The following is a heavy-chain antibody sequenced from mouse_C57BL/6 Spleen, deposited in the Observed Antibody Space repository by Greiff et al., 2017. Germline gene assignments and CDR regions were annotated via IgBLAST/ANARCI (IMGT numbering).Heavy chain of an antibody. CDR1: GYAFTNYL. V-gene: IGHV1-54*01. CDR2: INPGSGGT. J-gene: IGHJ3*01. CDR3: ERTEDDGRFAY. Sequence: QVQLQQSGAELVRPGTSVKVSCKASGYAFTNYLIEWVKQRPGQGLEWIGVINPGSGGTNYNEKFKGKATLTADKSSSTAYIQLSSLTSEDSAVYFCERTEDDGRFAYWGQGTLVTVSA. D-gene: IGHD2-12*01.